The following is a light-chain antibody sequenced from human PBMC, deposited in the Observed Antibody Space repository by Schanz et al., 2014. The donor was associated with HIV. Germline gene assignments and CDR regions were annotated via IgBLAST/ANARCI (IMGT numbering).Light chain of an antibody. Sequence: QSVLTQPPSASGSPGQSVTISCTGTSSDVGGYNYVSWYQQHPGKAPKLIIYEVNKRPSGVPDRFYGAKSGNTASLTVSGLQADDEADYYCGSYGGSDNMVFGGGTKLTVL. CDR3: GSYGGSDNMV. V-gene: IGLV2-8*01. J-gene: IGLJ3*02. CDR2: EVN. CDR1: SSDVGGYNY.